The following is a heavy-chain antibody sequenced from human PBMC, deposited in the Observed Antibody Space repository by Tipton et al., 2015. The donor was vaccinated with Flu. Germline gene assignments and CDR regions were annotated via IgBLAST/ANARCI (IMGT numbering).Heavy chain of an antibody. D-gene: IGHD3-9*01. CDR3: ARGSPVLRYFDWLTPVLPQTDY. J-gene: IGHJ4*02. CDR2: IYYSGST. V-gene: IGHV4-39*07. Sequence: LRLSCTVSGGSISSSSYYWGWIRQPPGKGLEWIGSIYYSGSTYYNPSLKSRVTISVDTSKNQFSLKLSSVTAADTAVYYCARGSPVLRYFDWLTPVLPQTDYWGQETLVTVSS. CDR1: GGSISSSSYY.